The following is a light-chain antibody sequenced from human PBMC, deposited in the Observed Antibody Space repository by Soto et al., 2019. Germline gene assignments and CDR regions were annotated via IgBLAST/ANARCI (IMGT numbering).Light chain of an antibody. CDR2: DLS. Sequence: EIVMTQSPATLSVSPGEKATLSCRASQSLSSNFLAWYQQKPGQPPRLLIYDLSTRATGFPDRFSGSGSGTDFTLTISRLDPEDFAVYYCQHYDRAPMWTFGQGTKVDIK. V-gene: IGKV3-20*01. CDR1: QSLSSNF. CDR3: QHYDRAPMWT. J-gene: IGKJ1*01.